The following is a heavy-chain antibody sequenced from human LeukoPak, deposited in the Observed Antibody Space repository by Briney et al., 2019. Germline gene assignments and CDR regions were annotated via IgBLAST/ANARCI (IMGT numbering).Heavy chain of an antibody. Sequence: ASVKVSCKASGGTFSSYAIGWVRQAPGQGLEWMGGIIPIFGTANYAQKFQGRVTITTDESTSTAYMELSSLRSEDTAVYYCARDLPSRSEWSPLGAFDIWGQGTMVTVSS. J-gene: IGHJ3*02. CDR2: IIPIFGTA. V-gene: IGHV1-69*05. CDR3: ARDLPSRSEWSPLGAFDI. CDR1: GGTFSSYA. D-gene: IGHD3-3*01.